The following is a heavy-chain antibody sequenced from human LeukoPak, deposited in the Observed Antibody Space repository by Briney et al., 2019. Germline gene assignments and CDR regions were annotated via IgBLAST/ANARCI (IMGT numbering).Heavy chain of an antibody. J-gene: IGHJ3*02. CDR2: ISSSSSTI. D-gene: IGHD3-22*01. V-gene: IGHV3-48*03. CDR3: VRDHHRRLYDSQARDTFDI. Sequence: QPGGSLRLSCAASGFTFSSYEMNWVRQAPGKGLEWVSYISSSSSTIYYADSVKGRFTISRDNAKNSLYLQVNSLRAEDTAVYYCVRDHHRRLYDSQARDTFDIWGQGTMVTVSS. CDR1: GFTFSSYE.